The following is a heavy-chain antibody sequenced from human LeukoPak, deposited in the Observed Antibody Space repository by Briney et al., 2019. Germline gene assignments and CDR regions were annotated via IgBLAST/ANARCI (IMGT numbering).Heavy chain of an antibody. CDR1: GGSISSYY. CDR2: IYYSGST. V-gene: IGHV4-59*08. Sequence: KASETLSLTCTVSGGSISSYYWSWIRQPPGKGLESIGYIYYSGSTNYNPSLKSRVTISVDTSKNQFSLKLSSVTAADTAVYYCARHAESGYDRFDYWGQGTLVTVSS. J-gene: IGHJ4*02. CDR3: ARHAESGYDRFDY. D-gene: IGHD5-12*01.